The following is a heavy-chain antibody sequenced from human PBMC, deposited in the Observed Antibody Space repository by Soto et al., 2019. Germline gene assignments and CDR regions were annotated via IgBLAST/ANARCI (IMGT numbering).Heavy chain of an antibody. V-gene: IGHV3-21*01. CDR2: ISSSSSYI. CDR3: ARSSRAYGGLYYYYYMDV. Sequence: EVQLVESGGGLVKPGGSLRLSCAASGFTFSSYSMNWVRQAPGKGLEWVSSISSSSSYIYYADSVKGRFTISRDNAKKSLYLQMNSLRAEDTAVYYCARSSRAYGGLYYYYYMDVWGKGTTVTVSS. J-gene: IGHJ6*03. D-gene: IGHD4-17*01. CDR1: GFTFSSYS.